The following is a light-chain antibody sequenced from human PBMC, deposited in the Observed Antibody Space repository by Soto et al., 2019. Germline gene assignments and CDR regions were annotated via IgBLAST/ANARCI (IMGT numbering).Light chain of an antibody. Sequence: DIQMTQSPSTLSASVGDRVTITCRASQSISSWLAWYQQKPGKAPNLLIYDASSLQSGVPSRFSGSGSGTEFTLTISSLQPDDFATYYYQQYSSYPWTFGQGTKVEIK. CDR2: DAS. J-gene: IGKJ1*01. V-gene: IGKV1-5*01. CDR1: QSISSW. CDR3: QQYSSYPWT.